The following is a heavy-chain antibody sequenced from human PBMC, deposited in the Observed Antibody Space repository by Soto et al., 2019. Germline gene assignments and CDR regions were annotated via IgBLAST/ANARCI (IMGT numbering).Heavy chain of an antibody. J-gene: IGHJ3*02. D-gene: IGHD3-16*01. CDR3: ARVPLGFGGDFDAFDI. V-gene: IGHV4-38-2*01. Sequence: PEKLPLTCAVSGYSISSGYYWGWIRQPPGKGLEWIGSIYHSGSTYYNPSLKSRVTISVDTSKNQFSLKLSSVTAADTAVYYCARVPLGFGGDFDAFDICGQGSMV. CDR1: GYSISSGYY. CDR2: IYHSGST.